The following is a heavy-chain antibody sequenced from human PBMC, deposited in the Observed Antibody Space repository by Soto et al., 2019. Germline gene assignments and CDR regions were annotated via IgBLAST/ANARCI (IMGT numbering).Heavy chain of an antibody. Sequence: QVQLVQSGAEVKKPGASVKVSGKASGYTFTRSGISWVRQAPGQGPEWMGWISSYNGDTNDAQTLQGRVTMTTDTSKSTAYMELRSLRSDDTAVYYCAREGVATYYYYGMDVWGQGTPVTVSS. J-gene: IGHJ6*02. CDR2: ISSYNGDT. CDR1: GYTFTRSG. CDR3: AREGVATYYYYGMDV. V-gene: IGHV1-18*01. D-gene: IGHD5-12*01.